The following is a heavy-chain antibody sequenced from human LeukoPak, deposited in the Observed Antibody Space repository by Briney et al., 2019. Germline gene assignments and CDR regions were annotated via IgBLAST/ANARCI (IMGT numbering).Heavy chain of an antibody. CDR1: GGSISSGSYY. CDR3: ARTPYYGGNIHFDY. Sequence: SETLSLTCTVSGGSISSGSYYWSWIRQPAEKGLEWIGRIYTSGSTNYNPSLKSRVTISVDTSRNQFSLKLSSVTAADTAVYYCARTPYYGGNIHFDYWGQGTLVTVSS. J-gene: IGHJ4*02. V-gene: IGHV4-61*02. D-gene: IGHD2-21*01. CDR2: IYTSGST.